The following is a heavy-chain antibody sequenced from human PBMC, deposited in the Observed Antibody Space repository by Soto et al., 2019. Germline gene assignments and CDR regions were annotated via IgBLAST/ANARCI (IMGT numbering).Heavy chain of an antibody. J-gene: IGHJ6*02. CDR1: GFTFSSYA. CDR3: AGGYCSSTSCYSGVSGYYYYGMDV. CDR2: ISGSGGST. V-gene: IGHV3-23*01. Sequence: EVQLLESGGGLVQPGGSLRLSCAASGFTFSSYAMSWVRQAPGKGLEWVSAISGSGGSTYYADSVKGRFTISRDNSKNTLYLQMNSLRAEDTAVYYCAGGYCSSTSCYSGVSGYYYYGMDVWGQGTTVTVSS. D-gene: IGHD2-2*02.